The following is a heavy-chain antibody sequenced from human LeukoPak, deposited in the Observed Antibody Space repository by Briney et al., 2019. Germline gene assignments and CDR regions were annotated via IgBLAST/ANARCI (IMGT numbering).Heavy chain of an antibody. J-gene: IGHJ6*02. Sequence: RTSETLSLTCTVSGGSISSGDYYWSWIRQPPGKGLEWIGYIYYSGSTYYNPSLKSRVTISVDTSKNQFSLKLSSVTAADTAVYYCARGPAAAGYDSSGYSPDGIYYGMDVWGQGTTVTVSS. CDR3: ARGPAAAGYDSSGYSPDGIYYGMDV. CDR2: IYYSGST. V-gene: IGHV4-30-4*01. CDR1: GGSISSGDYY. D-gene: IGHD3-22*01.